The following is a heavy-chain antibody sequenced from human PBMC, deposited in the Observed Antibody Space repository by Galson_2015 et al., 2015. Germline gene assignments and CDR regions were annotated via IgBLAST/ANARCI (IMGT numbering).Heavy chain of an antibody. J-gene: IGHJ6*03. Sequence: LRLSCAASGFTFSRSAMNWVRQAPGKGLEWVSGISGTGGSRWYADSVKGRFTISRDTSKNTLYLQMNSPRAEDTAVYFCAKEAYFYGSGSYFLDYYYYYYIDVWGTGTTVTVSS. CDR2: ISGTGGSR. CDR1: GFTFSRSA. V-gene: IGHV3-23*01. CDR3: AKEAYFYGSGSYFLDYYYYYYIDV. D-gene: IGHD3-10*01.